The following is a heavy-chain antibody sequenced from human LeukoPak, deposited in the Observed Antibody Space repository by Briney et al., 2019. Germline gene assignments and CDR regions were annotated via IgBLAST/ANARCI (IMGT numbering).Heavy chain of an antibody. CDR3: ARDTLTYYYDSSGYEVYYYYGMDV. Sequence: SETLSLTCTVSGGSISSYYWSWIRQPPGKGLECIGYIYYSGSTNYNPSLKSRVTISVDTSKNQFSLKLSSVTAADTAVYYCARDTLTYYYDSSGYEVYYYYGMDVWGQGTTVTVSS. CDR1: GGSISSYY. CDR2: IYYSGST. V-gene: IGHV4-59*01. D-gene: IGHD3-22*01. J-gene: IGHJ6*02.